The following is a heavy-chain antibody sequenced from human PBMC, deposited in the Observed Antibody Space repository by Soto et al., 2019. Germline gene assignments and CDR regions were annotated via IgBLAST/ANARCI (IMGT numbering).Heavy chain of an antibody. CDR1: GYTFTDYC. J-gene: IGHJ4*02. D-gene: IGHD1-26*01. CDR3: AKIVGVTRRFEY. Sequence: GESLKISCNTSGYTFTDYCIGLVLQMPGRGLEWMAIIFPGDSDIRYSPSFQGQVIISADKSISTAYLQWGSLRASDTAMYYCAKIVGVTRRFEYWGQGTLVTVSS. CDR2: IFPGDSDI. V-gene: IGHV5-51*01.